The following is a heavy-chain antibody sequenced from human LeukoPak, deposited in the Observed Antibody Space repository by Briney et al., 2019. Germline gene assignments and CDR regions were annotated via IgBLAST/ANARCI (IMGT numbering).Heavy chain of an antibody. D-gene: IGHD7-27*01. CDR1: GGSLSSYY. Sequence: SETLSLTCTFSGGSLSSYYWSWIRQPPGKGLEWIGYVYYSGDTNYNPSLKSRVTISVDTSKNQFSLRLSSVTAADTAVYYCARELNWGLDYWGQGTLVTVSS. CDR2: VYYSGDT. V-gene: IGHV4-59*01. CDR3: ARELNWGLDY. J-gene: IGHJ4*02.